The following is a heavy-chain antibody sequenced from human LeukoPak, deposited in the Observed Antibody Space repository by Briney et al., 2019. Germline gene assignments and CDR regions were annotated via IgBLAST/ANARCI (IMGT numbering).Heavy chain of an antibody. CDR2: ILYDGSNK. V-gene: IGHV3-30*04. CDR1: GFTFSSYA. J-gene: IGHJ6*04. CDR3: ASLLDYYGSGSYYPTSGMDV. Sequence: GRSLRLSCAASGFTFSSYAMHWVRQAPGKGLEWVAVILYDGSNKYYADSVKGRFTISRDNSKNTLYLQMNSLRAEDTAVYYCASLLDYYGSGSYYPTSGMDVWGKGTTVTVSS. D-gene: IGHD3-10*01.